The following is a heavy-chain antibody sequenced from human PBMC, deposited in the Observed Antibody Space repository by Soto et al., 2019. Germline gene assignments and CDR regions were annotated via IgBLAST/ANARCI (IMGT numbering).Heavy chain of an antibody. V-gene: IGHV3-74*01. CDR3: AREQWDAGTVAEFDY. J-gene: IGHJ4*02. D-gene: IGHD1-26*01. CDR1: GFTFSSYW. Sequence: GGSLRLSCAASGFTFSSYWMHWVRQAPGKGLVWVSRINSDGSSTSYADSVKGRFTISRDNAKNTLYLQMNSLRAEDTAVYYCAREQWDAGTVAEFDYWGQGTLVTVSS. CDR2: INSDGSST.